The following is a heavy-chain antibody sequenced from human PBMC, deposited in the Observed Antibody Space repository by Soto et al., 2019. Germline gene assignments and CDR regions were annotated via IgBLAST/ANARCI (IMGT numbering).Heavy chain of an antibody. CDR3: ARVYLFGDITGTTYFDY. Sequence: ASVKVSCKASGYTFTSYGISWVRQAPGQGLEWMGWISAYNGNTNYAQKLQGRVTMTTDTSTSTAYMELRSLRSDDTAVYYCARVYLFGDITGTTYFDYWGQGTLVTVSS. J-gene: IGHJ4*02. D-gene: IGHD1-7*01. CDR2: ISAYNGNT. CDR1: GYTFTSYG. V-gene: IGHV1-18*01.